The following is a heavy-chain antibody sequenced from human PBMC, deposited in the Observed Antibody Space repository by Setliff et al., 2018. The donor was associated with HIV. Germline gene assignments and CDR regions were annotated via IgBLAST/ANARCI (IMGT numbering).Heavy chain of an antibody. D-gene: IGHD2-15*01. Sequence: ETLSLTCTVSGGSISSSSYYWGWIRQPPGKGLEWIGSIYYSGSTYYNPSLKSRVTISVDTSKNQFSLKLSSVTAADTAVYYCARHIVVVVAATRFDYWGQGTLVTVSS. CDR2: IYYSGST. V-gene: IGHV4-39*01. J-gene: IGHJ4*02. CDR1: GGSISSSSYY. CDR3: ARHIVVVVAATRFDY.